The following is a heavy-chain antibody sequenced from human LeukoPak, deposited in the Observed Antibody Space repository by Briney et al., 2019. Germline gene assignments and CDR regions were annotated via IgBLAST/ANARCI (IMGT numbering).Heavy chain of an antibody. J-gene: IGHJ3*02. V-gene: IGHV3-30*03. CDR2: ISYDGTNK. D-gene: IGHD3-9*01. Sequence: GGSLRLSCAASGFTFSSYGMHWDRQAPGKGLEWVAIISYDGTNKYYADSVKGRFTISRDNPKNTLYLQMDSLRAEDTAVYYCARERQSLTGYYIGPVAFDIWDQGTMDTVSS. CDR1: GFTFSSYG. CDR3: ARERQSLTGYYIGPVAFDI.